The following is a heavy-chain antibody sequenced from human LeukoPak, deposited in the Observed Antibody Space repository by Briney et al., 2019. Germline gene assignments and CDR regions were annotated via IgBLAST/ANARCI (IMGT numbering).Heavy chain of an antibody. V-gene: IGHV3-23*01. J-gene: IGHJ6*03. CDR1: GFTFSSYA. Sequence: GGSLRLSCAASGFTFSSYAMSWVRQAPGKGLEWVSSISGSRSDIYYADSVKGRFTISRDNSKNTLYLQMNSLRADDTAVYYCARGADYYYYHMDVWGQGTTVTVSS. CDR2: ISGSRSDI. CDR3: ARGADYYYYHMDV.